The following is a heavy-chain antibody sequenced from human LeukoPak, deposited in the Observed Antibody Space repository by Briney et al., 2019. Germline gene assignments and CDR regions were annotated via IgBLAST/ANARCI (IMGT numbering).Heavy chain of an antibody. CDR3: ARDQRIAAVSI. CDR2: IIPIFGTA. D-gene: IGHD6-13*01. CDR1: GGTFSSYA. Sequence: VASVKVSCKASGGTFSSYAISWVQQAPGQGLEWMGGIIPIFGTANYAQKFQGRVTITTDESTSTAYMELSSLRSEDTAVYYCARDQRIAAVSIWGQGTLVTISS. J-gene: IGHJ4*02. V-gene: IGHV1-69*05.